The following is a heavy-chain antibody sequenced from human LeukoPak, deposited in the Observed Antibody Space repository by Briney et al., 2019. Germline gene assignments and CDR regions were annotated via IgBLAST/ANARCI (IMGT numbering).Heavy chain of an antibody. Sequence: SETLSLTCTVSGGSIGSYYWSWIRQPAGKGLEWIGRIYTSGSTNYNPSLKSRVTMTVDTSKNQFSLKLSSVTAADTAVYYCAKEWRRDDYFDYWGQGTLVTVSS. V-gene: IGHV4-4*07. CDR1: GGSIGSYY. CDR3: AKEWRRDDYFDY. CDR2: IYTSGST. J-gene: IGHJ4*02. D-gene: IGHD5-12*01.